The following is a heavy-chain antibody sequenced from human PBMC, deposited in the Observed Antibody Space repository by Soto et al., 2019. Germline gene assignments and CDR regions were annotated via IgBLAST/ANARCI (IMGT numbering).Heavy chain of an antibody. D-gene: IGHD1-20*01. CDR2: IYYSGST. V-gene: IGHV4-31*03. CDR1: GGSISSGGYY. Sequence: SETLSLTCTVSGGSISSGGYYWSWIRQHPGKGLEWIGYIYYSGSTYYNPSLKSRVTISVDTSKNQFSLKLSSVTAADTAVYYCARELAWYNWNDAGDDAFDIWGQGTMVTVSS. J-gene: IGHJ3*02. CDR3: ARELAWYNWNDAGDDAFDI.